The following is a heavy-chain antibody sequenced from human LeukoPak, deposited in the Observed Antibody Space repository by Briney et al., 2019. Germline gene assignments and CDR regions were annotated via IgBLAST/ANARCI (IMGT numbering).Heavy chain of an antibody. CDR3: ARDRGWSFPNYGMDV. J-gene: IGHJ6*02. CDR1: GFSFSSHA. D-gene: IGHD2-21*01. V-gene: IGHV3-64*01. Sequence: GGSLRRSCVASGFSFSSHAMHWVRQAPGKGLEYVSAISNNGGNTYYASSVKGKFTISRDNSKNTLYLQMGSLRTGDMAVYYCARDRGWSFPNYGMDVWGQGTTVTVSS. CDR2: ISNNGGNT.